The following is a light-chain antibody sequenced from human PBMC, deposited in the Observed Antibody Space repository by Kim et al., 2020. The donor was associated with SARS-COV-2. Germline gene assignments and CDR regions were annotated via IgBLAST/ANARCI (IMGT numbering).Light chain of an antibody. CDR3: QQYDNFPLT. CDR1: QDISTF. J-gene: IGKJ4*01. CDR2: DAS. Sequence: ASVGDRVTITCQASQDISTFVNWYQQKRGTTPKLLIYDASNLETGVPPRFSGSGSGTDFTFTISSLQPDDVASYYCQQYDNFPLTFGGGTKVDIK. V-gene: IGKV1-33*01.